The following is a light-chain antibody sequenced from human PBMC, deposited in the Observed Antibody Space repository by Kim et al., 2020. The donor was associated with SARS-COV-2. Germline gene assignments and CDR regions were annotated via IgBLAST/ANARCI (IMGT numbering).Light chain of an antibody. CDR2: EVS. CDR3: SSYAGSNNLV. J-gene: IGLJ2*01. V-gene: IGLV2-8*01. Sequence: GQSVTISCTRTSEDVGCYYYVSWYQQHPGTAPHLMIYEVSKPPSGAPDRFCGYTSGNTASLTVSGLQAEDEADYYCSSYAGSNNLVFGGGTQLTVL. CDR1: SEDVGCYYY.